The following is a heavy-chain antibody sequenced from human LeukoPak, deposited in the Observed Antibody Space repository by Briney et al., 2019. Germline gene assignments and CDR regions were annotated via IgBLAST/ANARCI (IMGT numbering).Heavy chain of an antibody. CDR1: GFTFSSYW. CDR3: ARGTDYGDHSR. D-gene: IGHD4-17*01. Sequence: QPGGSLRLSCAASGFTFSSYWMSWVRQAPGKGLEWVANIKQDGREKYYVDSVKGRFTISRDNAKNSLYLQMNSLRAEDTAVYYCARGTDYGDHSRWGQGTLVTVSS. CDR2: IKQDGREK. V-gene: IGHV3-7*04. J-gene: IGHJ4*02.